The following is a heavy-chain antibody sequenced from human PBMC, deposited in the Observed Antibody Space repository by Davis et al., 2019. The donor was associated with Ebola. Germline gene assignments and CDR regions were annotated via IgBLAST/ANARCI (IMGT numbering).Heavy chain of an antibody. Sequence: SVKVSCKASGGTFSSYAISWVRQAPGQGLEWMGRIIPILGIANYAQKFQGRVTITADESTSTAYMELSSLRSEDTAVYYCARVRGATVTTAYNWFDPWGQGTLVTVSS. CDR1: GGTFSSYA. V-gene: IGHV1-69*04. J-gene: IGHJ5*02. D-gene: IGHD4-17*01. CDR2: IIPILGIA. CDR3: ARVRGATVTTAYNWFDP.